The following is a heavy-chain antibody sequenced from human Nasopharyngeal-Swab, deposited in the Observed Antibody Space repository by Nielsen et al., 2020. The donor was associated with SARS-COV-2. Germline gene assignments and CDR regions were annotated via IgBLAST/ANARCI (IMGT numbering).Heavy chain of an antibody. V-gene: IGHV1-46*01. Sequence: WVRQAPGQGLEWMGIINPSGGSTSYAQKFQGRVTMTRDTSTSTVYMELSSLRSEDTAVYYCARDTSVLRYFDWLSHAFDIWGQGTMVTVSS. J-gene: IGHJ3*02. CDR3: ARDTSVLRYFDWLSHAFDI. CDR2: INPSGGST. D-gene: IGHD3-9*01.